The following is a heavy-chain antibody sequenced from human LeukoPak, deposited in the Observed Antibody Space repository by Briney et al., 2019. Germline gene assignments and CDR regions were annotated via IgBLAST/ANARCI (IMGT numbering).Heavy chain of an antibody. CDR2: ISGGGATT. Sequence: PGGSLRLSCAASGFTFSSYAMSWVRQAPGKGLEWVSDISGGGATTFYADSVKGRFTISRDNSKNTLFLQMNSLRAEDTALYYCAKKPGTMEDPFDYWGQGTLVTVSS. J-gene: IGHJ4*02. V-gene: IGHV3-23*01. CDR3: AKKPGTMEDPFDY. CDR1: GFTFSSYA. D-gene: IGHD1-7*01.